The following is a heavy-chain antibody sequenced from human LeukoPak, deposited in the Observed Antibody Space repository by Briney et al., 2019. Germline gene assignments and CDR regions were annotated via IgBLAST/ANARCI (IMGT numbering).Heavy chain of an antibody. CDR3: ARGSVEVDY. V-gene: IGHV4-39*07. CDR2: IYYSGST. CDR1: GGAMKNYY. J-gene: IGHJ4*02. Sequence: SETLSLTCSVSGGAMKNYYWSWIRQPPGKGLEWIGSIYYSGSTYYNPSLKSRVTISVDTSKNQFSLKLSSVTAADTAVYYCARGSVEVDYWGQGTLVTVSS. D-gene: IGHD6-19*01.